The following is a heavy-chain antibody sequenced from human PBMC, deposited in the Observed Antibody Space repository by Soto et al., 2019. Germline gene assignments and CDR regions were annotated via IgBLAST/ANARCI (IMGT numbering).Heavy chain of an antibody. J-gene: IGHJ6*02. V-gene: IGHV3-21*01. CDR3: ARDQDSSGWYDYYYYYGMDV. Sequence: EVQLVESGGGLVKPGGSLRLSCAASGFTFSSYSMNWVRQAPGKGLEWVSSISSSSSYIYYADSVKGRFTISRDNAKNSLYLQMNSLRAEDTAVYYCARDQDSSGWYDYYYYYGMDVWGQGTTVTVSS. D-gene: IGHD6-19*01. CDR1: GFTFSSYS. CDR2: ISSSSSYI.